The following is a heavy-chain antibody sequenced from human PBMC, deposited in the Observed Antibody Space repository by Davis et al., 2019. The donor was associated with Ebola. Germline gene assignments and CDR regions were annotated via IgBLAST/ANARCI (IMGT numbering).Heavy chain of an antibody. Sequence: SETPSLTCTVSGGSVSSGSYYWSWIRQPPEKGLEWVGYIYYSGSTNCNPSLKSRVTISVDTSKNQFSLKLSSVTAADTAVYYCARPNFGVVVGGWFDPWGQGTLVTVSS. CDR1: GGSVSSGSYY. CDR3: ARPNFGVVVGGWFDP. V-gene: IGHV4-61*01. J-gene: IGHJ5*02. D-gene: IGHD3-3*01. CDR2: IYYSGST.